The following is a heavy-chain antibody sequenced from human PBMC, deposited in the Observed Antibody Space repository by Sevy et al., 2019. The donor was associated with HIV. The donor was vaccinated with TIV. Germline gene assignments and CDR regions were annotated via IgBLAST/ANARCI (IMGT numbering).Heavy chain of an antibody. CDR1: GFPFSTYE. J-gene: IGHJ4*02. CDR3: ARGLGYHDSINYCLFDY. CDR2: IGRTGSPI. V-gene: IGHV3-48*03. D-gene: IGHD3-22*01. Sequence: GGSLRLSCAASGFPFSTYEMHWVRQAPGKGLEWISYIGRTGSPIYYADSVKGRFTISRDNAKHSLYLQMNTLRVEDTAVYYCARGLGYHDSINYCLFDYWGQGALVTVSS.